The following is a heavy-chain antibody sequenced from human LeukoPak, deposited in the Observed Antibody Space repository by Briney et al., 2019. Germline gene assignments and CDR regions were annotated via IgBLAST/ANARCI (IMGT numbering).Heavy chain of an antibody. CDR2: ISAGGGST. D-gene: IGHD3-10*01. CDR3: ARVDGSGSYLSGFFQH. Sequence: GALRLSCAASGLTFSDYSMTWVRQAPGKGLFWVSGISAGGGSTYYADSVKGRFTISRDNSRNTLYLQMNSLRVEDTAVYYCARVDGSGSYLSGFFQHWGQGTLATVSS. J-gene: IGHJ1*01. V-gene: IGHV3-23*01. CDR1: GLTFSDYS.